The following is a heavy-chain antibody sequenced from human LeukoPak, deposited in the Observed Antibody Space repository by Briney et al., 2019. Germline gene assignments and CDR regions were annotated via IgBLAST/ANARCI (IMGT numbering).Heavy chain of an antibody. CDR2: ISAYNGNT. V-gene: IGHV1-18*04. CDR1: GYTFTSYG. D-gene: IGHD2-15*01. J-gene: IGHJ4*02. Sequence: ASVKVSCKASGYTFTSYGISWVRQAPGQGLEWMGWISAYNGNTSYAQKLQGRVTMTTDTSTSTAYMELRSLRSDDTAVYYCARDIPPGYCSGGSCYFDYWGQGTLVTVSS. CDR3: ARDIPPGYCSGGSCYFDY.